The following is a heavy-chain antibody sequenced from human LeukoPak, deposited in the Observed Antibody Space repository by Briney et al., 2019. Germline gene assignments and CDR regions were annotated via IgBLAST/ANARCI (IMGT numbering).Heavy chain of an antibody. CDR1: GGSISSYY. J-gene: IGHJ5*02. Sequence: PSETLSLTCTVSGGSISSYYWSWIRQPAGKGLEWLGRIYTSGSTNYNPSLKSRVTMSVDTSKNQFSLKLSSVTAADTAVYYCARDFKVRGVHPYNWFDPWGQGTLVTVSS. CDR2: IYTSGST. D-gene: IGHD3-10*01. CDR3: ARDFKVRGVHPYNWFDP. V-gene: IGHV4-4*07.